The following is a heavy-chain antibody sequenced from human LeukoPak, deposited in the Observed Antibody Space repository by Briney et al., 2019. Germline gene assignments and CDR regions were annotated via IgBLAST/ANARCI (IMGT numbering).Heavy chain of an antibody. V-gene: IGHV4-4*07. D-gene: IGHD2-2*02. Sequence: SETLSLTCTVSGGSISSYYWSWIRQPAGKGLEWIGRIYTSGRTNYNPSLKSRVTMSVDTSKNQFSLKLSSVTAADTAVYYCARDDVYCSSTSCYNNWFDPWGQGTLVTVSS. CDR1: GGSISSYY. J-gene: IGHJ5*02. CDR2: IYTSGRT. CDR3: ARDDVYCSSTSCYNNWFDP.